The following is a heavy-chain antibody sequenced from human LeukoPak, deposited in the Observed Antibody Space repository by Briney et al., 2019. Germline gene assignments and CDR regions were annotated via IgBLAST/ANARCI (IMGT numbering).Heavy chain of an antibody. CDR1: GGSVSSGGYS. CDR3: ARRAPRRSDFDY. CDR2: IYYSGST. V-gene: IGHV4-61*08. J-gene: IGHJ4*02. Sequence: MSSETLSLTCAVSGGSVSSGGYSWSWIRQPPGKGLEWIGYIYYSGSTNYNPSLKSRVTISVDTSKNQFSLKLSSVTAADTAVYYCARRAPRRSDFDYWGQGTLVTVSS. D-gene: IGHD4-17*01.